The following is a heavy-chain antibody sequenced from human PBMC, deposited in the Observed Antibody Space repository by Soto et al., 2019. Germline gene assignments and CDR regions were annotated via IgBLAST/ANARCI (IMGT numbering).Heavy chain of an antibody. CDR3: AGDLGGGDYVFGGADW. CDR1: GFTFSSYS. V-gene: IGHV3-21*01. J-gene: IGHJ4*02. D-gene: IGHD4-17*01. Sequence: EVQLVESGGGLVKPGGSLRLFCAASGFTFSSYSMNWVRQAPGKGLEWVSSISSSSSYIYYADSVKGRFTISRDNAKKSLYLRLNGLRAEATAVYDCAGDLGGGDYVFGGADWWGQVSLVTVS. CDR2: ISSSSSYI.